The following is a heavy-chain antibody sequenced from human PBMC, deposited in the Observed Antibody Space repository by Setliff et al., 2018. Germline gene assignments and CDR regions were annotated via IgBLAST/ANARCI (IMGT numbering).Heavy chain of an antibody. CDR3: ARGGPTLTISRVLVVSSFDP. CDR2: FYTSGNT. D-gene: IGHD3-3*01. Sequence: PSEILSLTCAVYGGSFSDYWWTWIRQSAGKGLEWIGHFYTSGNTNYNPSLKSRVTISVDTSKNQSSLKLSSVTAADPATYYCARGGPTLTISRVLVVSSFDPWGQGSRVTVSS. CDR1: GGSFSDYW. V-gene: IGHV4-59*10. J-gene: IGHJ5*02.